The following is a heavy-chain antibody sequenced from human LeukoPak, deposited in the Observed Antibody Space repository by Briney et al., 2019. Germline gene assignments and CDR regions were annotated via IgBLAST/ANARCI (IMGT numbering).Heavy chain of an antibody. D-gene: IGHD7-27*01. Sequence: PSETLSLTCTVSGGSISSYYWIWIRQPPGKGLEWIGYIYYSGSTNYNPSLKSRVTISVDTSKNQFSLKLSSVTAADTAVYYCARVTGDTAFDIWGQGTMVTVSS. V-gene: IGHV4-59*01. CDR1: GGSISSYY. J-gene: IGHJ3*02. CDR3: ARVTGDTAFDI. CDR2: IYYSGST.